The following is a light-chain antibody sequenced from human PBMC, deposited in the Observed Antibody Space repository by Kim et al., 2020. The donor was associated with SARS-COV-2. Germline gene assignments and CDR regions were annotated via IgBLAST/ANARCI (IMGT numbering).Light chain of an antibody. Sequence: GQKFTISCSGSTSNVGNNYGSWYQQLPGTAPKLLINDNNKRPSGIPDRFSGSKSGTAATLGITGLQTGDEADYYCGTWDSSLSAVVFGGGTQLTVL. CDR3: GTWDSSLSAVV. V-gene: IGLV1-51*01. J-gene: IGLJ2*01. CDR2: DNN. CDR1: TSNVGNNY.